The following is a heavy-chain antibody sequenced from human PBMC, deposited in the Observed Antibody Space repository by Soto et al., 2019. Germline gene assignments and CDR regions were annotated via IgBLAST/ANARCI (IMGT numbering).Heavy chain of an antibody. CDR3: ASANCGGDCSYRHDRYYFES. CDR1: GGSITSDDYY. J-gene: IGHJ4*02. CDR2: IFYSGST. D-gene: IGHD2-21*02. Sequence: QVQLQESGPGLVKPSQSLSLTCTVSGGSITSDDYYWSWIRQPPGRGLEWIGYIFYSGSTHYNPSLKSRCSISLDTSKKQVSLKLSSVTAADTAVYYCASANCGGDCSYRHDRYYFESWGQGTLVTVSS. V-gene: IGHV4-30-4*01.